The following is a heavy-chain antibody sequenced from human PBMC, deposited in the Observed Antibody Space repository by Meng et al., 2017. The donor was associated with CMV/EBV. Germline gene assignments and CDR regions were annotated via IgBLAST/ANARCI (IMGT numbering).Heavy chain of an antibody. CDR1: GDSVSSNSAA. CDR3: ARGRAIFGVVTWAFGI. V-gene: IGHV6-1*01. CDR2: TYYRSKWYN. J-gene: IGHJ3*02. Sequence: SETLSLTCAISGDSVSSNSAAWNWIRQSPSRGLEWLGRTYYRSKWYNDYAVSVKSRITINPDTSKNQFSLKLSSVTAADTAVYYCARGRAIFGVVTWAFGIWGQGTMVTVSS. D-gene: IGHD3-3*01.